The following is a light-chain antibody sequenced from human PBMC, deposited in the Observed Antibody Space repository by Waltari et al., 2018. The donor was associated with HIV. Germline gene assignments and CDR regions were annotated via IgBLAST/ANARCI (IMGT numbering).Light chain of an antibody. CDR2: KAS. V-gene: IGKV1-5*03. CDR1: QRINSW. Sequence: DIQMTQSPSTLSASVVDRVTITCRASQRINSWLAWYQQKPGAAPKLLIYKASNLESGVPSRFSGSGFGTEFTLTISSLQPDDFATYYCQQYNRYSWTFGQGTKVDIK. J-gene: IGKJ1*01. CDR3: QQYNRYSWT.